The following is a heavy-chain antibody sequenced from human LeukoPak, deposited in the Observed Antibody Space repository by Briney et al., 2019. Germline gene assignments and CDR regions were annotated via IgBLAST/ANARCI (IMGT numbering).Heavy chain of an antibody. CDR3: ARVRRLFSSSWYDEYYFDY. D-gene: IGHD6-13*01. Sequence: SETLSLTCTVSGGSISSGSYYWSWIRQPAGKGLEWIGRIYTSGSTHYNPSLKSRVTISVDTSKNQFSLKLSSVTAADTAVYYCARVRRLFSSSWYDEYYFDYWGQGTLVTVSS. CDR1: GGSISSGSYY. V-gene: IGHV4-61*02. CDR2: IYTSGST. J-gene: IGHJ4*02.